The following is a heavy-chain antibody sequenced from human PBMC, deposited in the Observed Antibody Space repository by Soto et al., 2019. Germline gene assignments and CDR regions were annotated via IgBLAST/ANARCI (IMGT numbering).Heavy chain of an antibody. Sequence: PGGSLRLSCAASGFTFSHFGMHWVRQAPGKGLESVAIIWYDGSHEYYADSVKGRFTISRDNSKNTLSLQMNSLTAEDTALYYCGRDSASGGGFDYWGQGPLVTVSS. CDR2: IWYDGSHE. J-gene: IGHJ4*02. D-gene: IGHD2-8*02. CDR3: GRDSASGGGFDY. CDR1: GFTFSHFG. V-gene: IGHV3-33*01.